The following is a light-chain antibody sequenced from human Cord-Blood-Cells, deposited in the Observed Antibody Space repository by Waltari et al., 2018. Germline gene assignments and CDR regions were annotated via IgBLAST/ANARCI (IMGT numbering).Light chain of an antibody. Sequence: ELVLTQSPATLSLSPGERATLSRRASQSVSSYLDWYQQKHGQAPRLLSYEAYNRATGIPARFSGSGSGTDFTLTISSLEPEDFAVYYCQQRSNWITFGQGTRLEIK. CDR3: QQRSNWIT. CDR1: QSVSSY. J-gene: IGKJ5*01. CDR2: EAY. V-gene: IGKV3-11*01.